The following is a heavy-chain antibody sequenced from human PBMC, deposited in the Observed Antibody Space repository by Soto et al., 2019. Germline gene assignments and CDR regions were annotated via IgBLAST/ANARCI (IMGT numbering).Heavy chain of an antibody. CDR2: IYYSGST. J-gene: IGHJ6*02. Sequence: SETLSLTCTVSGGSISSSSYYWGWIRQPPGKGLEWIGSIYYSGSTYYNPPLKSRVTISVDTSKNQFSLKLSSVTAADTAVYYCASPTREGDYYYGMDVWGQGTTVTVSS. V-gene: IGHV4-39*01. CDR3: ASPTREGDYYYGMDV. CDR1: GGSISSSSYY. D-gene: IGHD1-26*01.